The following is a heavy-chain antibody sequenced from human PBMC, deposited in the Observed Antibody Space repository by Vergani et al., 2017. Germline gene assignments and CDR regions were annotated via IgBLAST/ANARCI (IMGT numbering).Heavy chain of an antibody. CDR1: GYSIGSGFY. CDR2: IHNRGKT. Sequence: QVRLEELGPGLVKPSEIPSLTCSVPGYSIGSGFYCAWIRQSPGEGLQWLKSIHNRGKTYHNPSLKSRVSVSLDTSKNRFSLNLTSVTATDTAVYSCAGSQDDYWYVHRWGPGSLVTVSA. CDR3: AGSQDDYWYVHR. D-gene: IGHD2-15*01. J-gene: IGHJ2*01. V-gene: IGHV4-38-2*01.